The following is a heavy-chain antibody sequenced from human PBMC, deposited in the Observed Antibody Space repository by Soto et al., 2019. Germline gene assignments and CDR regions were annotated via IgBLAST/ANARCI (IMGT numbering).Heavy chain of an antibody. CDR3: ARDYGDYNWFDP. CDR2: IYYSGSTYSRGST. Sequence: NPSETLSLTCTVSGGSISSGDYYWSWIRQPPGKGLEWIGYIYYSGSTYSRGSTYYNPSLKSRVTISVDTSKNQFSLKLNSVTAADTAVYYCARDYGDYNWFDPWGQGTLVTVSS. V-gene: IGHV4-30-4*01. D-gene: IGHD4-17*01. CDR1: GGSISSGDYY. J-gene: IGHJ5*02.